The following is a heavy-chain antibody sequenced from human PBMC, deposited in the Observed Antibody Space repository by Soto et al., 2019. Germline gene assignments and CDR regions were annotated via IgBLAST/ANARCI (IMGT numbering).Heavy chain of an antibody. Sequence: VQLVQSGAGVKKPGASVKVSCETSGYTFKNYGISWLRQAPGQGPEWMGWINVNNGNANYAQKFQGRVTMTTEATTNTVYMEMRSLISVDTVLNNCARVRVGVVNAITYWGHGTLVTVAS. D-gene: IGHD2-21*01. CDR3: ARVRVGVVNAITY. J-gene: IGHJ4*01. V-gene: IGHV1-18*04. CDR1: GYTFKNYG. CDR2: INVNNGNA.